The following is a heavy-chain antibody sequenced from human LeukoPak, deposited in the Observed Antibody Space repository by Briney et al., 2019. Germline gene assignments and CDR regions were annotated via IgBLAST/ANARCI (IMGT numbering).Heavy chain of an antibody. CDR1: GFTFSNYC. Sequence: GGSLRLSCAASGFTFSNYCMGWVRQAPGKGREWVSSISISSSYIYYADSVKGPFTISRDNAKNSLYLQMNSLRAEDTAVYYCAREGRDSSWYYMDVWGKGTTVTVS. CDR3: AREGRDSSWYYMDV. D-gene: IGHD6-13*01. CDR2: ISISSSYI. J-gene: IGHJ6*03. V-gene: IGHV3-21*01.